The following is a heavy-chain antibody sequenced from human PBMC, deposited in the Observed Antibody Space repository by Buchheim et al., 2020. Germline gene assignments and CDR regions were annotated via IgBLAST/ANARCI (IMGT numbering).Heavy chain of an antibody. CDR3: ARSPLGNYFDY. CDR2: IYYSGST. J-gene: IGHJ4*02. Sequence: QVQLQESGPGLVKPSETLSLTCTVSGGSISSYYWSWIRQPPGKGLEWIGYIYYSGSTNYNPSLKSRVTISVDTSKNQFSLKLSSVTAADTAVYYCARSPLGNYFDYWGQGTL. D-gene: IGHD7-27*01. V-gene: IGHV4-59*01. CDR1: GGSISSYY.